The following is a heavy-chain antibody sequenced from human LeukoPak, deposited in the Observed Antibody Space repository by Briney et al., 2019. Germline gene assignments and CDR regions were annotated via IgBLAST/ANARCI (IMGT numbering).Heavy chain of an antibody. J-gene: IGHJ4*02. CDR3: ARDRTIFGVVIIDDY. D-gene: IGHD3-3*01. CDR1: GFTFSSYS. Sequence: GGSLRLSCAASGFTFSSYSMNWVRQAPGKGLERVSYISSSSSTIYYADSVKGRFTISKDNAKNSLYLQMNSLRAEDTAVYYCARDRTIFGVVIIDDYWGQGTLVTVSS. V-gene: IGHV3-48*01. CDR2: ISSSSSTI.